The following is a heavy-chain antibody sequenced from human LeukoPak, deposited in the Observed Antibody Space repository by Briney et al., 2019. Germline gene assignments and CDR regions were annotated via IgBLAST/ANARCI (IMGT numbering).Heavy chain of an antibody. Sequence: GGSLRLSCAASGFTFSSFVMHWVRQPTGQGLEWVSTIGTASDTYYPGSVEGRFTLSRDNAKNSLYLQMNSLTAVDTAVYYCARGPPRGKYYYMDVWGKGTTVTVSS. J-gene: IGHJ6*03. V-gene: IGHV3-13*01. CDR1: GFTFSSFV. D-gene: IGHD1-1*01. CDR2: IGTASDT. CDR3: ARGPPRGKYYYMDV.